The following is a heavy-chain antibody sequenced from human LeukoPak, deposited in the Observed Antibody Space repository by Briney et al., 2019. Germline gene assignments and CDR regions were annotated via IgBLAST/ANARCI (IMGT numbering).Heavy chain of an antibody. D-gene: IGHD1-26*01. CDR3: ARDKEEWELLPDAFDI. Sequence: PGGSLRLSCAASGFTFSSYEMNWVRQAPGKGLEWVSYISSSGSTIYYADSVKGRFTISRDNAKNSLYLQMNSLRAEETAVYYCARDKEEWELLPDAFDIWGQGTMVTVSS. CDR1: GFTFSSYE. V-gene: IGHV3-48*03. CDR2: ISSSGSTI. J-gene: IGHJ3*02.